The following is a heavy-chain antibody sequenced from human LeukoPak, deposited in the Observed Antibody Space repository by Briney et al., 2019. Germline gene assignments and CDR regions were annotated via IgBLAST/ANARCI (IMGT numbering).Heavy chain of an antibody. J-gene: IGHJ6*03. CDR3: ARDRIAAEKEYYYYYMDV. CDR1: GYTFTSYG. D-gene: IGHD6-13*01. V-gene: IGHV1-18*01. Sequence: GASVKVSCKASGYTFTSYGISWVRQAPGQGLEWMGWISAYNGSTNYAQKLQGRVTMTTDTSTSTAYMELRSLRSDDTAVYYCARDRIAAEKEYYYYYMDVWGKGTTVTVSS. CDR2: ISAYNGST.